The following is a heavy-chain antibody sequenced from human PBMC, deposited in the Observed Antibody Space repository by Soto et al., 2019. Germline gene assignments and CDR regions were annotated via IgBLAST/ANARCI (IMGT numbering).Heavy chain of an antibody. V-gene: IGHV3-23*01. CDR1: GFTFSIYA. Sequence: GGSLRLSCAASGFTFSIYAMSWVRQAPGKGLEWVSLISSSGDSTYYADSVKGRFTISRDNSKNTLYLQMNSLRAEDTAVYYCAKASWGSYTAFDYWGQGTLVTVSS. CDR2: ISSSGDST. CDR3: AKASWGSYTAFDY. D-gene: IGHD3-16*01. J-gene: IGHJ4*02.